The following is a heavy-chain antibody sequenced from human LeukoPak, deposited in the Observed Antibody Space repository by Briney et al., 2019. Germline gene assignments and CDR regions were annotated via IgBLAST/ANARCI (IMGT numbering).Heavy chain of an antibody. CDR1: GGSISSGDYY. Sequence: SETLSLTCTVSGGSISSGDYYWSWIRQPPEKGLEWIGYIYYSGSTYYNPSLKSRVTISVDTSKNQFSLKLSSVTAADTAVYYCASYYGYSYGSFDYWGQGTLVTVSS. D-gene: IGHD5-18*01. CDR2: IYYSGST. J-gene: IGHJ4*02. CDR3: ASYYGYSYGSFDY. V-gene: IGHV4-30-4*08.